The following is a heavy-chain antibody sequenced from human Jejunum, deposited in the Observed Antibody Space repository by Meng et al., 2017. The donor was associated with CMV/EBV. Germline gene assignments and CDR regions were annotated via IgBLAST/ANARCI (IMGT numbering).Heavy chain of an antibody. D-gene: IGHD5-12*01. Sequence: AASGFRFEDYAMHWVRQAPGKGLEWVSGIHWNSGTIGYADSVKGRFTISSGSAKNALDLQMNGLRVEDTGIYYCARSKVAMGFDSWGQGTLVTVSS. V-gene: IGHV3-9*01. CDR2: IHWNSGTI. CDR3: ARSKVAMGFDS. CDR1: GFRFEDYA. J-gene: IGHJ5*01.